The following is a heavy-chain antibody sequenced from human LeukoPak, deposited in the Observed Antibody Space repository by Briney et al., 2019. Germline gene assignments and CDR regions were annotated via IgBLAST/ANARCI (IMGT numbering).Heavy chain of an antibody. J-gene: IGHJ6*02. CDR2: MSHDGGIE. CDR1: GLTFSTYG. Sequence: GRSLRLSCVASGLTFSTYGMHWVRQAPGKGLEWVAVMSHDGGIEKYADSVKGRFTISRDNSKKTLYLQMNGLRSEDAAVYYCARAKIIEAITHMDVWGQGTTVTVSS. V-gene: IGHV3-30*03. D-gene: IGHD5-12*01. CDR3: ARAKIIEAITHMDV.